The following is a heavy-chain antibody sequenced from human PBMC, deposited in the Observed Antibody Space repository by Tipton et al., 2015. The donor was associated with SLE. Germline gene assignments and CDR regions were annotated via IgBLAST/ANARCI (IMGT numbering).Heavy chain of an antibody. J-gene: IGHJ4*02. CDR3: VRGPIPFRPRLHY. CDR1: GFTSKNYA. V-gene: IGHV3-23*01. Sequence: LTCAASGFTSKNYAMTWIRQAPGKGLEWVSSVSGGGYTYYAASVKGRFTISRDNTKKTVYLQMNTLRPEDTAVYHCVRGPIPFRPRLHYWXXGPLLTVSS. D-gene: IGHD2-2*02. CDR2: VSGGGYT.